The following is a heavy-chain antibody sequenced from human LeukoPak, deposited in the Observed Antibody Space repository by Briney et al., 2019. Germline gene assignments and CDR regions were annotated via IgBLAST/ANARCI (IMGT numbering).Heavy chain of an antibody. CDR1: GGSISTNNW. Sequence: PSETLSLTCAVSGGSISTNNWWSWVRQPPGKGLEWIGEIYHTGSTNYSPSLRSRVAMSIDKSNNQFSLNLNSVTAADTAVYYCAKSGDYLWDYWGQGTLVTVSS. CDR2: IYHTGST. CDR3: AKSGDYLWDY. D-gene: IGHD3-16*01. J-gene: IGHJ4*02. V-gene: IGHV4-4*02.